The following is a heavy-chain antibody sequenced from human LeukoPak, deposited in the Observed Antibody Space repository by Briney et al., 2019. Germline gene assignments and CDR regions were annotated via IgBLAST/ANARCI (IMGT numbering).Heavy chain of an antibody. CDR2: INHSGST. CDR3: ARGILNSSGLRSETFDY. J-gene: IGHJ4*02. CDR1: GGSISSGGYY. Sequence: SETLSLTCTVSGGSISSGGYYWSWIRQPPGKGLEWIGEINHSGSTNYNPSLKSRVTISVDTSKNQFSLRLSSVTAADTAVYYCARGILNSSGLRSETFDYWGQGTLVTVSS. D-gene: IGHD6-19*01. V-gene: IGHV4-39*07.